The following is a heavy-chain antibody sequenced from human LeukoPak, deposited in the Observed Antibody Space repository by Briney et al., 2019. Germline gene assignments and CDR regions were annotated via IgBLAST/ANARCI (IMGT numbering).Heavy chain of an antibody. J-gene: IGHJ4*02. V-gene: IGHV3-7*01. Sequence: GGSLRLSCAASGFTFNTYWMGWVRQAPGKGLEWVANMKQDGSEKYYVDSVKGRFTISRENADNSLFLQMNSLRAEDTALYYCARHKARYCSGGSCSVDYWGQGTLVTVSS. CDR3: ARHKARYCSGGSCSVDY. CDR1: GFTFNTYW. CDR2: MKQDGSEK. D-gene: IGHD2-15*01.